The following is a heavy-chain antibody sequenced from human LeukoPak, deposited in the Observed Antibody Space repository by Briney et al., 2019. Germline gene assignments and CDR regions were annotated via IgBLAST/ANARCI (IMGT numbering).Heavy chain of an antibody. D-gene: IGHD3-22*01. CDR2: IRYDGSNK. CDR3: AKDLSSSGYRFDY. Sequence: PGGSLRLSCAASGFTFSSYGMHWVRQAPGKGLELVAFIRYDGSNKYYADSVKGRFTISRDNSKNTLYLQMNSLRAEDTAVYYCAKDLSSSGYRFDYWGQGTLVTVSS. J-gene: IGHJ4*02. CDR1: GFTFSSYG. V-gene: IGHV3-30*02.